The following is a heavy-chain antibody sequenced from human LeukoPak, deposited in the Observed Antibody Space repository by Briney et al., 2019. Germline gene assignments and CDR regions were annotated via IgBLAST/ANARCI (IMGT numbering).Heavy chain of an antibody. CDR1: GYTFTSYY. D-gene: IGHD3-22*01. V-gene: IGHV1-46*01. CDR2: INPSGGST. Sequence: ASVKVSCKASGYTFTSYYMHWVRQAPGQGLEWMGIINPSGGSTSYAQKFQGRVTMTGDMSTSTVYMELSSLRSEDTAVYYCARDPPSSGYYLGAIDYWGQGTLVTVSS. J-gene: IGHJ4*02. CDR3: ARDPPSSGYYLGAIDY.